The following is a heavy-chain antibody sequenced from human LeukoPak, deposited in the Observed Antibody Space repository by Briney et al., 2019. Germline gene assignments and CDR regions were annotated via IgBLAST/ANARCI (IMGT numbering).Heavy chain of an antibody. D-gene: IGHD2-15*01. Sequence: SETLSLTCTVSGGSISSYYWSWIRQPAGKGLEWIGRIYTSGSTNYNPSLKSRVTMSVDTSKNQFSLKLSSVTAADTCVYYCARGMGQYCRGGSCYSNYYYYYMDVWGKGTTVTISS. J-gene: IGHJ6*03. V-gene: IGHV4-4*07. CDR1: GGSISSYY. CDR2: IYTSGST. CDR3: ARGMGQYCRGGSCYSNYYYYYMDV.